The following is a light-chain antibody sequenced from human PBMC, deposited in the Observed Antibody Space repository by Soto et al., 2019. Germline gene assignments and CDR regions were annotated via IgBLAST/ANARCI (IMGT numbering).Light chain of an antibody. J-gene: IGLJ2*01. CDR1: SSDIGGYNY. V-gene: IGLV2-14*03. CDR2: DVS. CDR3: TSYTGSSTLVV. Sequence: QSVLTQPASVSGSPGQSITIPCTGTSSDIGGYNYVSWYQHHPGKAPKLMIFDVSNRPSGVSNRFSGSKSANTASLTISGLQAEDEADYYCTSYTGSSTLVVFGGGTKLTVL.